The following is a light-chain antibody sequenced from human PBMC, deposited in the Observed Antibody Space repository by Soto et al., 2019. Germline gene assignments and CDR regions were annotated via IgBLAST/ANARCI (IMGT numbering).Light chain of an antibody. J-gene: IGLJ1*01. CDR2: VNSDGSH. Sequence: QLVLTQSPSASTSLGASVKVTCTLSSGHSNYAIAWHQQQPEKGPRYLMKVNSDGSHRKGDGIPDRFSGSGSGAERYLTISSLQSEDEADYYCQTWGVFGTGTKLTVL. CDR1: SGHSNYA. V-gene: IGLV4-69*01. CDR3: QTWGV.